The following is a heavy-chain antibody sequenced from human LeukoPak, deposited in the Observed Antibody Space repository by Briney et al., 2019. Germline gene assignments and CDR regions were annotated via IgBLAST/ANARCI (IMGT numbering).Heavy chain of an antibody. CDR3: ARDQSYSSGWYFDH. V-gene: IGHV4-31*03. Sequence: PSQTLSLTCTVSGGSISSGGYYWSWIRQHPGKGLEWIGYIYYSGSTYYNPSLESRVTISVDTSKNQFSLKLNSVTAADTAVYYCARDQSYSSGWYFDHWGQGTLVTVSS. CDR1: GGSISSGGYY. D-gene: IGHD6-19*01. CDR2: IYYSGST. J-gene: IGHJ4*02.